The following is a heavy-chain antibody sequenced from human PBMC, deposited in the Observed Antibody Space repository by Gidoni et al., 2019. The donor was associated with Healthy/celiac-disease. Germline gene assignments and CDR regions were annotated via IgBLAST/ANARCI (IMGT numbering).Heavy chain of an antibody. V-gene: IGHV5-51*01. CDR1: GYSFTSYW. J-gene: IGHJ3*02. CDR3: ARHRARVGYCGGDCYRDDAFDI. D-gene: IGHD2-21*02. CDR2: IYPGDSDT. Sequence: EVQLVQSGAEVKKPGESLKISCKGSGYSFTSYWIGWVRQMPGKGLEWMGIIYPGDSDTRYSPSFQGQVTISADKSISTAYLQWSSLKASDTAMYYCARHRARVGYCGGDCYRDDAFDIWGQGTMVTVSS.